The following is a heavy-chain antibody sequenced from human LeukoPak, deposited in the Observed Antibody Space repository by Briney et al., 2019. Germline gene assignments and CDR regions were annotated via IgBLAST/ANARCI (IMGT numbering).Heavy chain of an antibody. D-gene: IGHD2-15*01. J-gene: IGHJ6*03. CDR1: GYTFTSYY. Sequence: ASVKVSCKASGYTFTSYYMHWVRQAPGQGLEWMGIINPSGGSTSYAQKFQGRVTMTRDTSISTAYMELSRLRSDDTAVYYCARDFRVAAHAIILYYYYYMDVWGKGTTVTVSS. CDR3: ARDFRVAAHAIILYYYYYMDV. CDR2: INPSGGST. V-gene: IGHV1-46*01.